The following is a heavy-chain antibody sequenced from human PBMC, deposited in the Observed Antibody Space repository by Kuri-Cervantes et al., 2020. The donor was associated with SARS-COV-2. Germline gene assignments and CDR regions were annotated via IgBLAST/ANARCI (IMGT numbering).Heavy chain of an antibody. V-gene: IGHV3-30*18. CDR3: AKDRVGVHDF. D-gene: IGHD2-21*01. Sequence: GESLKISCAVSGFNFSRTDMHWVRQAPGKGLEWVAFISNDGKKIKYMASGTGRFTISRDNSQDTLYLQMESLTNEDTAIYFCAKDRVGVHDFWGQGTLVTDSS. J-gene: IGHJ4*02. CDR1: GFNFSRTD. CDR2: ISNDGKKI.